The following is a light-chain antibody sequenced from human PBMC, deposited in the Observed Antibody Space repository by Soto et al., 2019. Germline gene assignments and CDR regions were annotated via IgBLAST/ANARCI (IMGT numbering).Light chain of an antibody. V-gene: IGKV3-15*01. J-gene: IGKJ1*01. Sequence: EIVLTQSPATLSLSPWERATLSCRASQSVSSNLAWYQQKPGQAPRLLIYGASTRATGIPARFSGSGSGTEITLTISSLQSEDFAVYYCQQYNNWPPWTFGQGTKVDI. CDR3: QQYNNWPPWT. CDR2: GAS. CDR1: QSVSSN.